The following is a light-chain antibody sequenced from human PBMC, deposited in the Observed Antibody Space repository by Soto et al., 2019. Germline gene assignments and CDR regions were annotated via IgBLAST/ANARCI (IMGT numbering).Light chain of an antibody. CDR1: QTISRNF. Sequence: EIVLTQSPGTLSLSPGERATLSCRASQTISRNFLAWYQQRPGQAPRLLFFGASSRATGIPDRFSGSGSGTDLTLTINRLEPEDFAVYYCQHYDTSPYTFGQGTKLEIK. CDR2: GAS. V-gene: IGKV3-20*01. J-gene: IGKJ2*01. CDR3: QHYDTSPYT.